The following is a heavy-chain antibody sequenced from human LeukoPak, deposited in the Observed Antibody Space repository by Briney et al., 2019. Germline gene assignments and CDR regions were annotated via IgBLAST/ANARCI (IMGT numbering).Heavy chain of an antibody. V-gene: IGHV4-59*01. CDR1: GGSISNYY. CDR3: ARDQYYYDSSGYYYFDY. CDR2: IYYSGST. Sequence: SETLSLTCTVSGGSISNYYWSWIRQPPGKGLEWIGYIYYSGSTNYNPSLKSRVTILADTSKNQFPLKLTSVTAADTAVYYCARDQYYYDSSGYYYFDYWGQGTLVTVSS. D-gene: IGHD3-22*01. J-gene: IGHJ4*02.